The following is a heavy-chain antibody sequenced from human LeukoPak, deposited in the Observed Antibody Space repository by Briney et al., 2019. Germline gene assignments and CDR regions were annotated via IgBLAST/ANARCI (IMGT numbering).Heavy chain of an antibody. V-gene: IGHV3-9*01. CDR2: ISYNSDTI. CDR3: AKDYCGGDCYSGWYFDL. Sequence: GGSLRLSCAASGFSFSSYAMSWVRQAPGKGLEWVSGISYNSDTIAYADSVKGRFTISRDNAKNSLYLQMNSLRAEDTALYYCAKDYCGGDCYSGWYFDLWGRGTLVTVSS. D-gene: IGHD2-21*02. J-gene: IGHJ2*01. CDR1: GFSFSSYA.